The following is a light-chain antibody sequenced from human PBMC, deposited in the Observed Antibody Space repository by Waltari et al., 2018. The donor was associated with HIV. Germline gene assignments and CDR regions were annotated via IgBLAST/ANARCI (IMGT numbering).Light chain of an antibody. CDR3: QQLKSYPHT. CDR1: QGISSS. Sequence: DIQLTQSPSFLSASVVDGLTITCRASQGISSSLAWYQQKPGKAPNLLIFDASTLQVGVPSRFSGSGSGTEFTLTVDSLQPEDFATYYCQQLKSYPHTFGGGTRVEI. J-gene: IGKJ4*01. CDR2: DAS. V-gene: IGKV1-9*01.